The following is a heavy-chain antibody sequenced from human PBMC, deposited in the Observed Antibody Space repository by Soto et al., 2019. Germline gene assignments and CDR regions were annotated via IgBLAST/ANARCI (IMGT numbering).Heavy chain of an antibody. CDR1: GFTFSSYS. J-gene: IGHJ6*03. Sequence: GGSLRLSCAASGFTFSSYSMNWVRQAPGKGLEWVSYISSSSSTIYYADSVKGRFTISRDNAKNSLYLQMNSLRAEDTAVYYCARDQNIMVYAISPGNYYYYYMDVWGKGTTVTVSS. CDR2: ISSSSSTI. CDR3: ARDQNIMVYAISPGNYYYYYMDV. D-gene: IGHD2-8*01. V-gene: IGHV3-48*01.